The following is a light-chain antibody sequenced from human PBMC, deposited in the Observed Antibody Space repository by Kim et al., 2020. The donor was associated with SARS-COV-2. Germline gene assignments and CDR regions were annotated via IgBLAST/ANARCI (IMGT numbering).Light chain of an antibody. CDR2: QDS. CDR3: QAWDSSTVV. V-gene: IGLV3-1*01. J-gene: IGLJ2*01. Sequence: SVSPGQTASITCAGDRLGDKYACWYQQKPGKSPMLVIYQDSKRPAGIPERFSGSNSGNTATLTISGSQAMDEDDYYCQAWDSSTVVFGGGTQLTVL. CDR1: RLGDKY.